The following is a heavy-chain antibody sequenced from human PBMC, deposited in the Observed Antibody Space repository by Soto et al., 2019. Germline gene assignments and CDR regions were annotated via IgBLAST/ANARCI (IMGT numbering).Heavy chain of an antibody. CDR3: ARKSSGWSITTYYYYYGMDV. V-gene: IGHV1-8*01. CDR1: GYTFTSYD. J-gene: IGHJ6*02. D-gene: IGHD6-19*01. CDR2: MNPNSGNT. Sequence: VASVKVSCKXSGYTFTSYDINWVRQATGQGLEWMGWMNPNSGNTGYAQKFQGRVTMTRNTSISTAYMELSSLRSEDTAVYYCARKSSGWSITTYYYYYGMDVWGQGTTVTVSS.